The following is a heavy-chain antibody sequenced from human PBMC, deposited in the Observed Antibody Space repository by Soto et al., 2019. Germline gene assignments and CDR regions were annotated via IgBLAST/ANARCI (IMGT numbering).Heavy chain of an antibody. V-gene: IGHV4-59*01. CDR1: GGSISSNY. CDR2: VYNSGST. CDR3: ARYRREAVAGYTLDN. D-gene: IGHD6-13*01. Sequence: SETLSLTCTVSGGSISSNYWTWIRQPPGKGPEWIGYVYNSGSTNYNPSLKSRVTISEDTSKSQFSLKVNSMTAADTAVYYCARYRREAVAGYTLDNWGQGILVTVSS. J-gene: IGHJ4*02.